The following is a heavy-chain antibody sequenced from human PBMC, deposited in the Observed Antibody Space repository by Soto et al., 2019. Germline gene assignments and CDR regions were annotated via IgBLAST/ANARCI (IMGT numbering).Heavy chain of an antibody. CDR3: ARHTPYDSSGYYYVSFYNWFDP. J-gene: IGHJ5*02. D-gene: IGHD3-22*01. CDR2: IDPSDSYT. Sequence: PGESLKISCKGSGYSFTSYWISWVRQMPGKGLEWMGRIDPSDSYTNYSPSFQGHVTISADKSISTAYLQWSSLKASDTAMYYCARHTPYDSSGYYYVSFYNWFDPWGQGTLVTVSS. V-gene: IGHV5-10-1*01. CDR1: GYSFTSYW.